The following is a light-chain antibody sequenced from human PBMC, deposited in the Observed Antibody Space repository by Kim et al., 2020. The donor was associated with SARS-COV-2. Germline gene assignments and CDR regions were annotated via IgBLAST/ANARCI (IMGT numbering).Light chain of an antibody. Sequence: DIQMTQSPSSLSASVGDRVTITCQASQGINNYLNWYQQKPGKAPNLLIYGASTLQPGVPSRFSGSRSGTHFTFTITSLQPEDFATYYCQQYENLPRTFGQGTELEI. CDR2: GAS. CDR3: QQYENLPRT. CDR1: QGINNY. J-gene: IGKJ2*01. V-gene: IGKV1-33*01.